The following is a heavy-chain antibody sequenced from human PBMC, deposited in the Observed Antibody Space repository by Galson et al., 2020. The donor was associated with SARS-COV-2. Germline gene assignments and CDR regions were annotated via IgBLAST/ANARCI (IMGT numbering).Heavy chain of an antibody. V-gene: IGHV3-11*01. CDR1: GFTFSDYY. J-gene: IGHJ4*02. CDR3: ARGYSYVDGYVDS. CDR2: ISSGGTTI. D-gene: IGHD5-18*01. Sequence: GGSLRLSCAASGFTFSDYYMSWLRQAPGKGLEWVSYISSGGTTIYYADSVRGRFTISRDNAKNSLYLKMNSLRAEDTAVYYCARGYSYVDGYVDSGGQGTLVTVST.